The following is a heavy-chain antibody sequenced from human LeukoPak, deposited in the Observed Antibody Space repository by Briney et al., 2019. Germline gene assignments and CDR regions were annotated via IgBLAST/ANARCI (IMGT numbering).Heavy chain of an antibody. CDR3: ARVTTVTTHFDY. V-gene: IGHV3-48*02. CDR2: ISSSSSSL. CDR1: GFTFSSYD. Sequence: GGSLRLSCAASGFTFSSYDMWWVRQAPGKGLEWVSYISSSSSSLYYADSVKGRFTISRDNAKNSLYLQMNSLRDEDTGVYYCARVTTVTTHFDYWGQGALVTVSS. D-gene: IGHD4-17*01. J-gene: IGHJ4*02.